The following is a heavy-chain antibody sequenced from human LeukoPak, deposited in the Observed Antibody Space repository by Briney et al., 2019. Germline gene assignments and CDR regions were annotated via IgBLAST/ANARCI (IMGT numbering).Heavy chain of an antibody. D-gene: IGHD4-17*01. CDR2: ISSNGGST. CDR3: ARADYADYYYYYGMDV. CDR1: GFTFSSYA. V-gene: IGHV3-64*01. J-gene: IGHJ6*02. Sequence: GSLRLSCAASGFTFSSYAMHWVRQAPGKGLEYVSAISSNGGSTYYANSVKGRFTISRDNSKNTLYLQMGSLRAEDMAVYYCARADYADYYYYYGMDVWGQGTTVTVSS.